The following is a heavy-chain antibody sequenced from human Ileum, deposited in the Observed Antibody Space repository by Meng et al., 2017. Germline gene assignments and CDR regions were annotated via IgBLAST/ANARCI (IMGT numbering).Heavy chain of an antibody. CDR2: TYYNGSP. J-gene: IGHJ4*02. Sequence: QVQLQESGPGLVKPSQTLSLTCSVSGGSFSSDNYYWTWIRQNPGKGLEWIGLTYYNGSPFYNPSLRSRVTISVDTSKDQFSLKLTSVTAADTAVYYCARERRHYYGSGSFDYWGQGILVTVS. V-gene: IGHV4-30-4*01. CDR1: GGSFSSDNYY. D-gene: IGHD3-10*01. CDR3: ARERRHYYGSGSFDY.